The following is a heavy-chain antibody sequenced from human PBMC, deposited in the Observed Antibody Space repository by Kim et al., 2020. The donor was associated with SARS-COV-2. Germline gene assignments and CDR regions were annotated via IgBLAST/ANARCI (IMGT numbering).Heavy chain of an antibody. CDR2: IIPIFGTA. J-gene: IGHJ4*02. Sequence: SVKVSCKASGGTFSSYAISWVRQAPGQGLEWMGGIIPIFGTANYAQKFQGRVTITADESTSTAYMELSSLRSEDTAVYYCAHPGYGDYGLVYWGQGTLVTVSS. V-gene: IGHV1-69*13. CDR1: GGTFSSYA. CDR3: AHPGYGDYGLVY. D-gene: IGHD4-17*01.